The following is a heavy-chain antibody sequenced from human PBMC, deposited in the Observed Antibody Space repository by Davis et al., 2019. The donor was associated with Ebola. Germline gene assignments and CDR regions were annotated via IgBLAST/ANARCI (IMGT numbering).Heavy chain of an antibody. CDR2: IKEDGSEK. V-gene: IGHV3-7*01. Sequence: GGSLRLSCVASGFTFSTYWMTWVRQAPGMGLEWAANIKEDGSEKRYVGSVKGRFTISRDNAKNSLYLQMSSLRAEDTAIYYCARVKCGSASCVNGDSFDPWGQGTLVTVSS. D-gene: IGHD2-2*01. CDR1: GFTFSTYW. CDR3: ARVKCGSASCVNGDSFDP. J-gene: IGHJ5*02.